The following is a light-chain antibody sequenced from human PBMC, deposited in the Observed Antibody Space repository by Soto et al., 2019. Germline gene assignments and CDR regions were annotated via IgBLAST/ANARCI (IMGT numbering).Light chain of an antibody. CDR1: TSDVGGYNY. CDR3: SSYTTNSTLV. Sequence: QSALTQPASVSGSPGQSITISCTGTTSDVGGYNYVSWYQQRPGKAPKVIIFEVTNRPSGVSNRFSGSKSGNTASLTISGLQAEDEADYSCSSYTTNSTLVFGGGTKLTVL. V-gene: IGLV2-14*01. CDR2: EVT. J-gene: IGLJ3*02.